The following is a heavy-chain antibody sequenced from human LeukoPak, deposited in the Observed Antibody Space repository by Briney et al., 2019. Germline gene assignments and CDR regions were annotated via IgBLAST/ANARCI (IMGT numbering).Heavy chain of an antibody. Sequence: VGSLRLSCAASGFTFSNFAMNWVRQAPGKGLEWVSSIVGSGGSAYYADSVKGRFTISRDNFDNTLYLQLDSLRAEDTATYYCAKGGAGFGVITTYFDSWGQGTRVTVSS. J-gene: IGHJ4*02. CDR1: GFTFSNFA. V-gene: IGHV3-23*01. D-gene: IGHD3-3*01. CDR3: AKGGAGFGVITTYFDS. CDR2: IVGSGGSA.